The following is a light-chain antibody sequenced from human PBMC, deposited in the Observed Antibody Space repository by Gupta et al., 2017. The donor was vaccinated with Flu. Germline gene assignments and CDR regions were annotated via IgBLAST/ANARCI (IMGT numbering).Light chain of an antibody. V-gene: IGKV3D-15*01. CDR2: GAS. CDR3: QQYDNWPF. CDR1: QSVSSK. J-gene: IGKJ5*01. Sequence: EIAMTQSPAILSVSPGERATLSCRASQSVSSKSAWYQQKPGQAPRLLIYGASTRATGIPARFSGSGSGTEFTLTISSLQSEDFAVYYCQQYDNWPFFGQGTRLEIK.